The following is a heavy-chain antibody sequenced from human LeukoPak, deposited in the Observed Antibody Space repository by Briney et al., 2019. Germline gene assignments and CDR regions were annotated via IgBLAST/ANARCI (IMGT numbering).Heavy chain of an antibody. J-gene: IGHJ4*02. CDR3: AREYYYGSVSYYY. CDR1: GFTFSSYS. D-gene: IGHD3-10*01. V-gene: IGHV3-21*01. CDR2: ISSSSSYI. Sequence: PGGSLRLSCAASGFTFSSYSMNWVRLAPGKGLEWVSSISSSSSYINYADSVKGRFTISRDNAKNSLYLQMNGLRAEDTAVYYCAREYYYGSVSYYYWGQGTLVTVSS.